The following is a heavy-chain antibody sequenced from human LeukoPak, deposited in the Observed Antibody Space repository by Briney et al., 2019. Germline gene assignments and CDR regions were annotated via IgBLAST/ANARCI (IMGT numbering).Heavy chain of an antibody. CDR3: AKGADLYSSSWSDY. Sequence: GGSLRLSCAASGFTFSSYGMHWVRQAPGKGLEWVAVISYDGSNKYYADSVKGRFTISRDNSKNTLYLQMNSLRAEDTAVYYCAKGADLYSSSWSDYWGQGALVTVSS. CDR2: ISYDGSNK. J-gene: IGHJ4*02. CDR1: GFTFSSYG. V-gene: IGHV3-30*18. D-gene: IGHD6-13*01.